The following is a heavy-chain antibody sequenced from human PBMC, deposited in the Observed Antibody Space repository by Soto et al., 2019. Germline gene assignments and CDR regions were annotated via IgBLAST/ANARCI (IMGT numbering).Heavy chain of an antibody. CDR2: ISYTGST. Sequence: PSETLSLTCTVSGGSISSGDYYWSWIRQPPGKGLECIGYISYTGSTYYNPSLKSRVTMSLDTSRNQISLNLTSVSAADTAVYYCARHATRSYDRWGQGALVTVSS. CDR1: GGSISSGDYY. CDR3: ARHATRSYDR. J-gene: IGHJ5*02. V-gene: IGHV4-30-4*01.